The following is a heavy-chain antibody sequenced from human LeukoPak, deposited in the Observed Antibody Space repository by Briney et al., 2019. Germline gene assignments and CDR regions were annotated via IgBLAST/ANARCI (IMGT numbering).Heavy chain of an antibody. D-gene: IGHD5-24*01. V-gene: IGHV1-18*01. CDR1: GYTFAIFG. CDR2: IGTNNENT. CDR3: ARGMADFDY. J-gene: IGHJ4*02. Sequence: GASVKVSCKASGYTFAIFGVTWVRQAPGQGLEWMGWIGTNNENTNYAQKFQGRVTMTTDTSTSTAYMELRSLRSDDTAVYYCARGMADFDYWGQGTLVTVSS.